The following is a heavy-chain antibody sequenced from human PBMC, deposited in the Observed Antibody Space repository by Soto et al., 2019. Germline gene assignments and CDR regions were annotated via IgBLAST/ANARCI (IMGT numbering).Heavy chain of an antibody. D-gene: IGHD1-26*01. CDR2: IDPSDSYT. J-gene: IGHJ6*02. Sequence: GESLKISCKGSGYSFTSYWISWVRQMPGKGLEWMGRIDPSDSYTNYSPSFQGHVTISADKSISTAYLQSSSLKASDTAMYYCATTYSGSYKGTFVDVWGQRTTVTVSS. CDR1: GYSFTSYW. V-gene: IGHV5-10-1*01. CDR3: ATTYSGSYKGTFVDV.